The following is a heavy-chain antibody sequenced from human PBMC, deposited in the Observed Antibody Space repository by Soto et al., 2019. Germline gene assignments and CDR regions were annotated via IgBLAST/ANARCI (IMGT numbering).Heavy chain of an antibody. V-gene: IGHV4-61*01. CDR2: IHNSGTT. D-gene: IGHD5-18*01. Sequence: SETLSLTCNVSGGSVNSDNYYWTWVRQPPGKGLEWIGNIHNSGTTNYNPSLQNRVTLSIDTSKNQYSLKLTSVTAADAALYYCARDIRGFSRALGYWGRGTPVTVSS. J-gene: IGHJ4*02. CDR3: ARDIRGFSRALGY. CDR1: GGSVNSDNYY.